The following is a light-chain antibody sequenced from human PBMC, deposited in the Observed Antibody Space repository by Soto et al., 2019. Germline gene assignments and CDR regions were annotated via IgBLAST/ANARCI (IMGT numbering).Light chain of an antibody. V-gene: IGKV1-9*01. Sequence: IQLTQSPSSLSASVGDRVTITCRASQGISSFLAWYQQKPGKAPKLLIYGASTLQSGVPSRFSGSPSGTDFTLTIGSLQPEDFATYYCQQLNSFPIPFGPGTKVDIK. CDR2: GAS. CDR3: QQLNSFPIP. CDR1: QGISSF. J-gene: IGKJ3*01.